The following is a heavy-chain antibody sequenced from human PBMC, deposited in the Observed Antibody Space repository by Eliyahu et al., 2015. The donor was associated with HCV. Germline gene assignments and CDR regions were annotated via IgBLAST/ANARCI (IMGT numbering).Heavy chain of an antibody. J-gene: IGHJ5*02. V-gene: IGHV4-34*01. CDR2: INHSGST. D-gene: IGHD6-13*01. Sequence: QVQLQQWGAGLLKPSETLSLTCAVYGGSFSGYYWSWIRQPPGKGREWIGEINHSGSTNYNPSLKSRVTISVDTSKNQFSLKLSSVTAADTAVYYCARGEVGYSSHRGPNWYLVVRKSKSGNWFDPWGQGTLVTVSS. CDR1: GGSFSGYY. CDR3: ARGEVGYSSHRGPNWYLVVRKSKSGNWFDP.